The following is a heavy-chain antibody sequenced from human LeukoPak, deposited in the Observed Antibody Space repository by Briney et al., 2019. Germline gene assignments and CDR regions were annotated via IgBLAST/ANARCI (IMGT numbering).Heavy chain of an antibody. CDR3: ARGRSPVTTSSEFGD. Sequence: GGSLRLSCAASGFTFSNYAVSWVRQAPGAGLEWVSTFGGSGCTTNYVDSLKGRFTVSRDNSKNTVYLQMNSLRADDTGVYFCARGRSPVTTSSEFGDGGQGTLVTVSS. V-gene: IGHV3-23*01. D-gene: IGHD4-17*01. CDR2: FGGSGCTT. CDR1: GFTFSNYA. J-gene: IGHJ4*02.